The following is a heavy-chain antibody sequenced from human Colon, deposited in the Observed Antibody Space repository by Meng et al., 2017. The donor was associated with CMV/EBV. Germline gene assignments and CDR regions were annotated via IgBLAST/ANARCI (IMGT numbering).Heavy chain of an antibody. D-gene: IGHD2-2*01. CDR1: GGTFSSYA. CDR3: ARDRSGLRYCSSTSCLSYGMDV. J-gene: IGHJ6*02. Sequence: KISCKASGGTFSSYAISWVRQAPGQGLEWMGGIIPILGIANYAQKFQGRVTITADKSTSTAYMELSSLRSEDTAVYYCARDRSGLRYCSSTSCLSYGMDVWGQGTTVTVSS. V-gene: IGHV1-69*10. CDR2: IIPILGIA.